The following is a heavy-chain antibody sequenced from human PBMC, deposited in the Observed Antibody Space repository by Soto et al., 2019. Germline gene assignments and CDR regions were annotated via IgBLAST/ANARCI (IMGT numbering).Heavy chain of an antibody. CDR2: VIPVFGSP. CDR3: ARDITRTNNWFDS. J-gene: IGHJ5*01. V-gene: IGHV1-69*06. CDR1: GDTFTSHK. Sequence: VQSGAEVRTPGSSVRVSCEVSGDTFTSHKMNWLRQAPGQGLEWMGGVIPVFGSPTYAKRFQTRLSITANTSTQTAYMELSTLTSDVTAFYFCARDITRTNNWFDSWGQGTLVTVSS. D-gene: IGHD2-2*01.